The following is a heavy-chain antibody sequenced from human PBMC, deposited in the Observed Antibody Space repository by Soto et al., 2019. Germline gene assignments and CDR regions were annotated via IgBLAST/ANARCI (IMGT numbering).Heavy chain of an antibody. Sequence: SETLSLTCRVSGGSISNDYWTWIRQPPGKGLEWIGYIYKGGSINYNPSLKSRVTISVDTSNNQFSLKLSSVTAADTAVYYCAKDPRAVAGTDWGQGTLVTVSS. CDR1: GGSISNDY. J-gene: IGHJ4*02. V-gene: IGHV4-4*09. CDR2: IYKGGSI. CDR3: AKDPRAVAGTD. D-gene: IGHD6-19*01.